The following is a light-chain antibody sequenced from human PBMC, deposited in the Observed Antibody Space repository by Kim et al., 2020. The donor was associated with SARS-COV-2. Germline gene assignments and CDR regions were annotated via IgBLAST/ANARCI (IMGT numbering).Light chain of an antibody. J-gene: IGKJ4*01. Sequence: LSPGERATPSSRASQSASSNLAWYQQKPGQAPSLLIYDASKRAAGIPARFSGSGSGTDFTLTISSLEPEDFAVYYCQQRNTWPFTFGGGTKVDIK. CDR1: QSASSN. CDR2: DAS. V-gene: IGKV3-11*01. CDR3: QQRNTWPFT.